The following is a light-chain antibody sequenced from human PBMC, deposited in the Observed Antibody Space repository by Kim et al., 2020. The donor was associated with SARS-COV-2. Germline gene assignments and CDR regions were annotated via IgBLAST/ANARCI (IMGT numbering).Light chain of an antibody. Sequence: GERADIPCKSSQGILYSNMNYLAWYQQKPGQGPAVLIYWTSTRASGVPDRFSGSGSGTSFALTISSVQDDDVAVYFCQQYLTGPFTFGQGTKLEI. V-gene: IGKV4-1*01. J-gene: IGKJ2*01. CDR2: WTS. CDR3: QQYLTGPFT. CDR1: QGILYSNMNY.